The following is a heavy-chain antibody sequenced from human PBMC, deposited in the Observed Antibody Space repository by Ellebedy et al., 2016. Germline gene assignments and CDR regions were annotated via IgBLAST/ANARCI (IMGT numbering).Heavy chain of an antibody. V-gene: IGHV3-23*01. D-gene: IGHD4-17*01. Sequence: GGSLRLXCAASGFTFSNFFMTWVRQAPGKGLEWVSTISGAGTNTYFADSVRCRFTISRDNSANTLYLHMSSLRAEDTAVYYCYYGHYTGSWGQGTLVTVSS. J-gene: IGHJ4*02. CDR2: ISGAGTNT. CDR3: YYGHYTGS. CDR1: GFTFSNFF.